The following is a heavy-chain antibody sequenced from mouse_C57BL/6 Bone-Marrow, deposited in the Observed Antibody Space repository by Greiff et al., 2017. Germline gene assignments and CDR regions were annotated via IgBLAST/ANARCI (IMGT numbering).Heavy chain of an antibody. J-gene: IGHJ3*01. Sequence: EVQGVESGGGLVQPGGSLKLSCATSGFTFSDYYMYWVRQTPEKGLEWVAYISNGGGSTYYPDTVKGRFTISRDNAKNTLYLQMSRLKSEDTAMYYCARGKGFAYWGQGTLVTVCA. CDR2: ISNGGGST. CDR1: GFTFSDYY. V-gene: IGHV5-12*02. CDR3: ARGKGFAY.